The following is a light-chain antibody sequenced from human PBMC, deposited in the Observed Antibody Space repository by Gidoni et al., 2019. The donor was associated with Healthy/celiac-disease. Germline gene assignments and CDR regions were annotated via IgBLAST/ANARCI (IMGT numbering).Light chain of an antibody. J-gene: IGKJ1*01. CDR3: QQYGSSPPWT. CDR1: QSVSSSY. V-gene: IGKV3-20*01. Sequence: VLTHSPGTLSLAPVERATLSCSASQSVSSSYFAWYQQKPCQGPRLLNYVASSRDTGNPDRFSGRGSGTDVTLTIIILEPEDFAVYYCQQYGSSPPWTFGQGTKVEIK. CDR2: VAS.